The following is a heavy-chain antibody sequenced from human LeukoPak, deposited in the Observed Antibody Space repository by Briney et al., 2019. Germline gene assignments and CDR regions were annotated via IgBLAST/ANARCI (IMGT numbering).Heavy chain of an antibody. J-gene: IGHJ6*02. V-gene: IGHV4-59*08. CDR1: GGSISSYY. CDR2: IYYSGST. D-gene: IGHD4-11*01. CDR3: ARQDYSNYYYYGMDV. Sequence: SETLSLTCTVSGGSISSYYWSWIRQPPGKGLEWIGYIYYSGSTNYNPSLKSRVTISVDTSKNQFSLKLSSVTAADTAVYYCARQDYSNYYYYGMDVWGQGTTVTVSS.